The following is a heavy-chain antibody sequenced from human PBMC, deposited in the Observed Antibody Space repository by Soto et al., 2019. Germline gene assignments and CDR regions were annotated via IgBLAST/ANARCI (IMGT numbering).Heavy chain of an antibody. CDR2: ISYDGSNK. D-gene: IGHD3-3*01. CDR1: GFTFSSYG. CDR3: AKVGVASYGMDV. V-gene: IGHV3-30*18. J-gene: IGHJ6*02. Sequence: PGGSLRLSCAASGFTFSSYGMHWVRQAPGKGLEWVAVISYDGSNKYYADSVKGRFTISRDNSKNTLYLQMNSLRAEDTAVYYCAKVGVASYGMDVWGQGTTVP.